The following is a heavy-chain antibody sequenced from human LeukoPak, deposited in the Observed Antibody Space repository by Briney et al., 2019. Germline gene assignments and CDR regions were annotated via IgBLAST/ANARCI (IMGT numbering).Heavy chain of an antibody. J-gene: IGHJ4*02. V-gene: IGHV3-23*01. CDR1: GFTFISYS. D-gene: IGHD1-26*01. CDR2: TSDRGDYT. Sequence: PGGSLRLSCAASGFTFISYSMSWVRQAPGKGLEWVSGTSDRGDYTSYADSVKGRFTISRDNSKNTLYLQMNSLRAEDTALYFCAKKAQYNGNYPLDYWGQGTLVTVSS. CDR3: AKKAQYNGNYPLDY.